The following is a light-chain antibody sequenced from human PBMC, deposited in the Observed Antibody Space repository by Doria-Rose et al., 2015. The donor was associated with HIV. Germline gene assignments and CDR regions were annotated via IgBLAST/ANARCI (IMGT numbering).Light chain of an antibody. Sequence: DIQMTQSPSSLSASIGDRVTITCRASQTVSTYLNWFQQEPGKAPKLLIYAASRLQSGVPSRFCGSGSGTDFTLTISGLQPGDFATYYCQQTYSSPPWTFGQGTKVEMK. J-gene: IGKJ1*01. V-gene: IGKV1-39*01. CDR3: QQTYSSPPWT. CDR1: QTVSTY. CDR2: AAS.